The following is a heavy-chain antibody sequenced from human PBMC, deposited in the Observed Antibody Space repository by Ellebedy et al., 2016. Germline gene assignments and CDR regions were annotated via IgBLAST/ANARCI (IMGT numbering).Heavy chain of an antibody. D-gene: IGHD6-19*01. V-gene: IGHV4-31*03. CDR1: GGSINSVCDY. J-gene: IGHJ6*03. Sequence: SETLSLTXNASGGSINSVCDYWSWIRQHPGKGLEWIGYIYYSGSTHYNPPLQSRVTISVDTSKNQFALKLSSVTAADTAVYYCARGKRGIAVVPHYMDVWGKGTTVTVSS. CDR3: ARGKRGIAVVPHYMDV. CDR2: IYYSGST.